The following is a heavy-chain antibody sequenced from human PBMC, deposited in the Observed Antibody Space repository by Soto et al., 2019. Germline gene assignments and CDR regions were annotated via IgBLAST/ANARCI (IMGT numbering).Heavy chain of an antibody. CDR2: IYYSGST. V-gene: IGHV4-59*01. CDR1: GGSISSYY. J-gene: IGHJ3*02. CDR3: AREAYCGGDCLGAFDI. D-gene: IGHD2-21*02. Sequence: PSETLSLTWTVSGGSISSYYWSWLRQPPGKGLEWIGYIYYSGSTNYNPSLKSRVTISVDTSKNQFSLKLSSVTAADTAVYYCAREAYCGGDCLGAFDIWGQGTMVTVSS.